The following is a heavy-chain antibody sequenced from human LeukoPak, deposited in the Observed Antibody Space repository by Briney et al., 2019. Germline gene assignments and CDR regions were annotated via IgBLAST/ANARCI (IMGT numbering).Heavy chain of an antibody. CDR3: ARVYCSSACYYVDV. CDR1: GGSFSGYY. D-gene: IGHD2-2*01. CDR2: INHSGST. Sequence: SETLSLTCAVYGGSFSGYYWSWIRQPPGKGLEWIGEINHSGSTNYNPSLTSRVTISVDTSKNQFSLKLSSLTAADTAVYYCARVYCSSACYYVDVWGKGTTVTVSS. J-gene: IGHJ6*03. V-gene: IGHV4-34*01.